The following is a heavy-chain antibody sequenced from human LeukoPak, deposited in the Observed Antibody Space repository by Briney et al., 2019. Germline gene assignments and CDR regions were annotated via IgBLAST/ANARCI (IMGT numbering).Heavy chain of an antibody. CDR2: IYHSGST. D-gene: IGHD1-26*01. J-gene: IGHJ5*02. Sequence: GSLRLSCAASGFTFSSYSMNWVRQPPGKGLEWIGEIYHSGSTNYNPSLKSRVTISVDKSKNQFSLKLSSVTAADTAVYYCARHEVGFDPWGQGTLVTVSS. CDR1: GFTFSSYS. V-gene: IGHV4-4*02. CDR3: ARHEVGFDP.